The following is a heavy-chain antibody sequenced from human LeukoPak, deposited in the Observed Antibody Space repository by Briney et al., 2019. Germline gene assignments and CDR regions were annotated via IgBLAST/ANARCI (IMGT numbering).Heavy chain of an antibody. CDR2: IYSGGST. CDR1: GFPVSSNY. J-gene: IGHJ4*02. CDR3: ARTPAFSGGTVVNYYFDY. Sequence: GGSLRLSCAASGFPVSSNYMNWVRQAPGKGPEWVSVIYSGGSTYYADSVKGRFTISRDNSKNTLYLQMNSLRAEDTAVYYCARTPAFSGGTVVNYYFDYWGRGTLVTVSS. V-gene: IGHV3-53*01. D-gene: IGHD1/OR15-1a*01.